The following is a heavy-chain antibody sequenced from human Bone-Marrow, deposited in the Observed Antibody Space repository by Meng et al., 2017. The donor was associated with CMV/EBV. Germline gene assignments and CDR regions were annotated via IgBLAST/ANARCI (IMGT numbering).Heavy chain of an antibody. CDR2: INHSGST. V-gene: IGHV4-34*01. CDR3: ARVQGYCRGGSCYRNWLDP. J-gene: IGHJ5*02. CDR1: GGSFSGYY. D-gene: IGHD2-15*01. Sequence: GSLRLSCAVYGGSFSGYYWSWIRQPPGKGLEWIGEINHSGSTNYNPSLKSRVTISVDTSKKQFSLKLSSVTAADTAVYYCARVQGYCRGGSCYRNWLDPWGQGTRVTVYS.